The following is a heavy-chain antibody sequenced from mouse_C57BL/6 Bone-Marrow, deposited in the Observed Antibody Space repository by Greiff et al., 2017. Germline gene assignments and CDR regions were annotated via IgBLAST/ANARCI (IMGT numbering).Heavy chain of an antibody. CDR2: ISDGGSYT. CDR1: GFTFSSYA. D-gene: IGHD1-2*01. J-gene: IGHJ4*01. CDR3: ARDGYPIDY. Sequence: EVKLVESGGGLVKPGGSLTLSCAASGFTFSSYAMSWVRQTPEKRLEWVATISDGGSYTYYPDNVKGRFTISRDNAKNNLYLQMSHLKSEVTAMYYCARDGYPIDYWGQGTSVTVSS. V-gene: IGHV5-4*01.